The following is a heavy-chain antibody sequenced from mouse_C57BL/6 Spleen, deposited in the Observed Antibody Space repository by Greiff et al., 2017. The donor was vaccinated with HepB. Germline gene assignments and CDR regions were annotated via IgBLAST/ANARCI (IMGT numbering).Heavy chain of an antibody. CDR1: GYAFSSSW. CDR3: AIITTVVEDFDY. D-gene: IGHD1-1*01. V-gene: IGHV1-82*01. J-gene: IGHJ2*01. Sequence: QVQLQQSGPELVKPGASVKISCKASGYAFSSSWMNWVKQRPGKGLEWIGRIYPGDGDTNYNGKFKGKATLTADKSSSTAYMQLSSLTSEDSVVYFCAIITTVVEDFDYWGQGTTLTVSS. CDR2: IYPGDGDT.